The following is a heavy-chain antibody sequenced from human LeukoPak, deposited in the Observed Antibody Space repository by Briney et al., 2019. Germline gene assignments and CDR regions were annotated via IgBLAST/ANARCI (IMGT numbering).Heavy chain of an antibody. CDR3: ARGFSSSWPSHYYYYGMDV. CDR2: INHSGST. Sequence: PSETLSLTCAVYGGSFSGYYWSWIRQPPGKGLEWIGEINHSGSTNYNPSLKSRVTISVDTSKNQFSLKLSSVTAADTAVYYCARGFSSSWPSHYYYYGMDVWGQGTTVTVSS. V-gene: IGHV4-34*01. J-gene: IGHJ6*02. D-gene: IGHD6-13*01. CDR1: GGSFSGYY.